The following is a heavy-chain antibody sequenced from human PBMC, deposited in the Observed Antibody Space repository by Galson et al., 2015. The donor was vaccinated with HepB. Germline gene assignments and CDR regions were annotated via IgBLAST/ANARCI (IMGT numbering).Heavy chain of an antibody. V-gene: IGHV3-21*01. Sequence: SLRLSCAASGFTFSSYSMNWVRQAPGKGLEWVSSISSSSSYIYYADSVKGRFTISRDNAKNSLYLQMNSLRAEDTAVYYCARARGYSYGYPFDYWGQGTPVTVSS. CDR2: ISSSSSYI. J-gene: IGHJ4*02. CDR3: ARARGYSYGYPFDY. CDR1: GFTFSSYS. D-gene: IGHD5-18*01.